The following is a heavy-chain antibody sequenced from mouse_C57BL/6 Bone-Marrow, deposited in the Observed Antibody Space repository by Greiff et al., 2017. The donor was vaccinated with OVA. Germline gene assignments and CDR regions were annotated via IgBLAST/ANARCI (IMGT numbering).Heavy chain of an antibody. J-gene: IGHJ2*01. D-gene: IGHD5-1*01. Sequence: VQLQQSGPELVKPGASVKISCKASGYTFTDYYMNWVKQSHGKSLEWIGDINPNNGGTSYNQKFKGKATLTVDKSSSTAYMELRSLTSEDSAVYYCARYDVGSTSYYFDYWGQGTTLTVSS. CDR3: ARYDVGSTSYYFDY. V-gene: IGHV1-26*01. CDR2: INPNNGGT. CDR1: GYTFTDYY.